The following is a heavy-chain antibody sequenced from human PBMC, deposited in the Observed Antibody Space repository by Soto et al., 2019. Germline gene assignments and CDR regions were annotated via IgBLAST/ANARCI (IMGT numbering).Heavy chain of an antibody. D-gene: IGHD2-2*01. Sequence: GGSLRLSCAASGFTFSSYAMHWVRQAPGKGLEWVALISYDGSDKDYADSVKGRFTISRDNSRNTLFLQMNSLRAEDTAVYYCANLGGGYCTSTDCPDYWGQGTLVTVSS. CDR1: GFTFSSYA. J-gene: IGHJ4*02. V-gene: IGHV3-30-3*01. CDR3: ANLGGGYCTSTDCPDY. CDR2: ISYDGSDK.